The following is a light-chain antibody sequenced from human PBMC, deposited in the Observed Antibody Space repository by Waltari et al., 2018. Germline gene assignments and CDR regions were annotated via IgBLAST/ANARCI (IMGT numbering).Light chain of an antibody. CDR1: ASNIGGNP. V-gene: IGLV1-44*01. J-gene: IGLJ3*02. Sequence: QSVLTQPPSASGTPGQRVPISCSGSASNIGGNPVNWYQQLPGKAPKPLIYRSDQRPSGVPDRFSGSKTGTSASLAISGLQSDDEADYFCASWDDSLNGHWVFGGGTKVTVL. CDR2: RSD. CDR3: ASWDDSLNGHWV.